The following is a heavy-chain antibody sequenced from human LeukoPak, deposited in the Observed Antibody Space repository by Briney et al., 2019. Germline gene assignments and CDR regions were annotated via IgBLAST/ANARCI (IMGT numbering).Heavy chain of an antibody. CDR1: GYNFMTYW. J-gene: IGHJ4*02. D-gene: IGHD4-17*01. Sequence: GESLKIPCKVSGYNFMTYWIGWVRQMPGKGLEWMGIIYPGESDIRYSPSFQGQVTISADKSISTAYLQWSSLKASDTAIYYCARASGDGRFDYWGQGTLVTVSS. CDR2: IYPGESDI. V-gene: IGHV5-51*01. CDR3: ARASGDGRFDY.